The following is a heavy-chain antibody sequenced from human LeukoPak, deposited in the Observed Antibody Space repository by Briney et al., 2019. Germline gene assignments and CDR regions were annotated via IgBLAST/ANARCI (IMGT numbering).Heavy chain of an antibody. CDR1: GFTFSSYW. D-gene: IGHD2-15*01. J-gene: IGHJ4*02. V-gene: IGHV3-7*01. Sequence: PGGPLRLSCAASGFTFSSYWMGWVRQAPGKGLEWVANIKQDGSEKYYVDSVKGRFTISRDNAKNSLYLQMNSLRAEDTAVYYCARDYRGYRAPYYFDYWGQGTLVTVSS. CDR3: ARDYRGYRAPYYFDY. CDR2: IKQDGSEK.